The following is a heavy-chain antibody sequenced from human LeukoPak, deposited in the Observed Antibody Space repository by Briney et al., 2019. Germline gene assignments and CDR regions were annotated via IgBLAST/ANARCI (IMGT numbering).Heavy chain of an antibody. CDR3: ARHPQTGYYYYYMDV. J-gene: IGHJ6*03. D-gene: IGHD1-14*01. Sequence: GGSLRLSCAASGFTFSDYYMSWIRQAPGKGLEWVSYISGSGSTIFYADSVKGRFTVSRDNAKNSLYLQMNSLRAEDTAVYYCARHPQTGYYYYYMDVWGKGTTVTVSS. CDR1: GFTFSDYY. CDR2: ISGSGSTI. V-gene: IGHV3-11*04.